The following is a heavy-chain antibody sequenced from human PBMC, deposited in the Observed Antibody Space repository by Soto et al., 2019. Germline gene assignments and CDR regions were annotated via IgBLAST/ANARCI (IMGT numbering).Heavy chain of an antibody. J-gene: IGHJ4*02. Sequence: GVSLSLSCSASGFTFNSYAMHWVRQAPGKGLEWVSAISGSGGTTYYADSVKGRFTISRDNSKNTLFLQMNSLRAEDAAIYYCAKSPKVISTFFDYWGKGSLVTV. D-gene: IGHD3-22*01. V-gene: IGHV3-23*01. CDR1: GFTFNSYA. CDR3: AKSPKVISTFFDY. CDR2: ISGSGGTT.